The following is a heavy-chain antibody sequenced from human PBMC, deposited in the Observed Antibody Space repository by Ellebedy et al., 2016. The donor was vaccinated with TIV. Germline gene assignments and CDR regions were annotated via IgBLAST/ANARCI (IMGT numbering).Heavy chain of an antibody. CDR3: ATGPRCSGGSCYPFRDAFDI. CDR1: GYTLTELS. J-gene: IGHJ3*02. Sequence: ASVKVSXXVSGYTLTELSMHWVRQAPGKGLEWMGGFDPEDGETIYAQKFQGRVTMTEDTSTDTAYMELSSLRSEDTAVYYCATGPRCSGGSCYPFRDAFDIWGQGTMVTVSS. CDR2: FDPEDGET. D-gene: IGHD2-15*01. V-gene: IGHV1-24*01.